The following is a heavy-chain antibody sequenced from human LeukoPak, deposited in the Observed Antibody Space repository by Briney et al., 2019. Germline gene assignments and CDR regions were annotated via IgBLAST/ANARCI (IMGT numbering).Heavy chain of an antibody. D-gene: IGHD5-18*01. Sequence: SETLSLTCAVYGGSFSGYYWSWIRQPPGKGLEWIGEINHSGSTNYNPSLKSRVTISVDTSKNQFSLKLSSVTAADTAVYYCARGGYSYGGSNWFYPWGQGTLVTVSS. CDR2: INHSGST. CDR1: GGSFSGYY. J-gene: IGHJ5*02. CDR3: ARGGYSYGGSNWFYP. V-gene: IGHV4-34*01.